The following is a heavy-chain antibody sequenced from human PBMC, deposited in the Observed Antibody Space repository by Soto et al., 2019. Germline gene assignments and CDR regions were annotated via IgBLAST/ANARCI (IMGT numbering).Heavy chain of an antibody. D-gene: IGHD3-3*01. J-gene: IGHJ5*02. Sequence: SETLSLTCTVSGGTISSYYWSWIRQPPGKGLEWIGYIYYSGSTNYNPSLKSRVTISVDTTKNQFSLKLSSVTAADPAVYYCAGGYDFGDNWFDPWGQGTLVTVSS. V-gene: IGHV4-59*01. CDR1: GGTISSYY. CDR3: AGGYDFGDNWFDP. CDR2: IYYSGST.